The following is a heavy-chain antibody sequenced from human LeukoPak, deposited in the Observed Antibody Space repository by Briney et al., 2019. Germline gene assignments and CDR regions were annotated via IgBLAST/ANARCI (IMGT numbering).Heavy chain of an antibody. V-gene: IGHV3-23*01. Sequence: GGPLKLSCAASGFTSTGSAMHWLRQAPGSGLDSASAISGRGGSTYYAGSVKGRFTISRDNSKNTLYLQMNSLRAEDTAVYYCAKDLTGTDYWGQGTLVTVSS. D-gene: IGHD2-8*02. CDR2: ISGRGGST. CDR3: AKDLTGTDY. CDR1: GFTSTGSA. J-gene: IGHJ4*02.